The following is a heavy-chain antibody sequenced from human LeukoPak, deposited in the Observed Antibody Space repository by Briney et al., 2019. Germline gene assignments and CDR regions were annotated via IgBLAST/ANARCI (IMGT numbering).Heavy chain of an antibody. D-gene: IGHD3-10*01. V-gene: IGHV1-24*01. J-gene: IGHJ4*02. CDR3: ATDLNYGSGSRDY. Sequence: ASVKVSCKVSGYTLTELSMHWVRQAPRKGLEWMGGFDPEDGETIYAQKFQGRVTMTEDTSTDTAYMELSSLRSEDTAVCYCATDLNYGSGSRDYWGQGTLVTVSS. CDR2: FDPEDGET. CDR1: GYTLTELS.